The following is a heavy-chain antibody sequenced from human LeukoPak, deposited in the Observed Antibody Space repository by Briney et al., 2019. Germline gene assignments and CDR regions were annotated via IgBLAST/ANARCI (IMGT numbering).Heavy chain of an antibody. CDR3: ARAGQDIVVVPAAKYYYYYMDV. Sequence: PGGSLRLSCTASGFTFSSYTMNWVRQASGKGLEWVASINSAGSTMHYADSVKGRLTISRDNAKNSLYLQMNSLRAEDTAVYYCARAGQDIVVVPAAKYYYYYMDVWGKGTTVTVSS. CDR2: INSAGSTM. J-gene: IGHJ6*03. D-gene: IGHD2-2*01. CDR1: GFTFSSYT. V-gene: IGHV3-21*01.